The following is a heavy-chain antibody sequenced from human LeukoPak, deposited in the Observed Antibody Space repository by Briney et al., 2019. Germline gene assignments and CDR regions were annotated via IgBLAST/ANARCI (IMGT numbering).Heavy chain of an antibody. CDR3: ARGPDYGARTDFLDY. J-gene: IGHJ4*02. Sequence: GGSLRLSCAASGFIFNRHWMNWVRQAPGKGLEWVANINQGGGERNYVDSVKGRFTISRDDAKNSLYLQLNSLRVEDTAIYYCARGPDYGARTDFLDYWGQGALSPSPQ. D-gene: IGHD4-17*01. V-gene: IGHV3-7*03. CDR1: GFIFNRHW. CDR2: INQGGGER.